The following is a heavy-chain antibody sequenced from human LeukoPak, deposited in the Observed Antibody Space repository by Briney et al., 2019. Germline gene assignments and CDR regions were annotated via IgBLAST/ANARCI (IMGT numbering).Heavy chain of an antibody. V-gene: IGHV7-4-1*02. CDR3: ARDPFTVTQGYYYYGMDV. D-gene: IGHD4-17*01. CDR2: INTNTRNP. CDR1: GYTFTSYA. J-gene: IGHJ6*02. Sequence: ASVKVSCKASGYTFTSYAMNWVRQAPGQGLEWMGWINTNTRNPTYAQGFTGRFVFSLDTSVSTTYLQISSLKAEDTAVYYCARDPFTVTQGYYYYGMDVWGQGTTVTVSS.